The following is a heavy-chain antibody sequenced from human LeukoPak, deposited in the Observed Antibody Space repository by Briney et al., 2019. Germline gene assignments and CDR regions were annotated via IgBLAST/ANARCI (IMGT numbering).Heavy chain of an antibody. V-gene: IGHV1-18*01. CDR3: ARTRGSYYDSSGSLDY. CDR1: GYTFTSYG. CDR2: ISAYNGNT. D-gene: IGHD3-22*01. Sequence: ASVKVSCKASGYTFTSYGISWVRQAPGQGLEWMGWISAYNGNTNYAQKLQGRVTMTTDTSTSTAYMELRSLRSDDTAVYCCARTRGSYYDSSGSLDYWGQGTLVTVSS. J-gene: IGHJ4*02.